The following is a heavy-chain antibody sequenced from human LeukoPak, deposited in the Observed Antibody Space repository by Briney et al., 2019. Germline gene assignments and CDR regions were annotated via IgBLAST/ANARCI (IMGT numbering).Heavy chain of an antibody. Sequence: ASVKASCKASEYTFTGYYMHWLRQAPGQGLEWMGRINPNSGGTNYAQKFQDRVTMTRDTSISTAYMELNSLRSEDTAVYYCARTAPNAGSWNAKDNSYYFDYWGQGSLVTVSP. V-gene: IGHV1-2*06. CDR1: EYTFTGYY. D-gene: IGHD1-1*01. CDR2: INPNSGGT. J-gene: IGHJ4*02. CDR3: ARTAPNAGSWNAKDNSYYFDY.